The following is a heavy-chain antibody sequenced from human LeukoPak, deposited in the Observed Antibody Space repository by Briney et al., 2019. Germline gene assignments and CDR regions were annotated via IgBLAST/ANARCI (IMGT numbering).Heavy chain of an antibody. Sequence: GGSLRLSCAASGFTFSSYSMNWVRQAPGXXLEWVSSISSSSSYIYYADSVKGRFTISRDNAKDSLYLQMNSLRAEDTAVYYCARDRSAGAGYYFDYWGQGTLVTVSS. CDR2: ISSSSSYI. CDR1: GFTFSSYS. V-gene: IGHV3-21*01. CDR3: ARDRSAGAGYYFDY. D-gene: IGHD6-13*01. J-gene: IGHJ4*02.